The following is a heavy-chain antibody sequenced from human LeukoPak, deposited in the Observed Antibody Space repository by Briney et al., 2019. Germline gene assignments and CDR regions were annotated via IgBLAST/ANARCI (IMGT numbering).Heavy chain of an antibody. D-gene: IGHD6-13*01. CDR1: GYTFTSYI. V-gene: IGHV1-18*01. Sequence: ASVKVSCKASGYTFTSYIISWVRQAPGQGLEWMGWINAYNGNTDYAQRVQGRVTMTTDTSTSTAYMALRSLRSDDTAVYYCARDRHIAAAVYYYYVDVWGKGTPVTVSS. J-gene: IGHJ6*03. CDR2: INAYNGNT. CDR3: ARDRHIAAAVYYYYVDV.